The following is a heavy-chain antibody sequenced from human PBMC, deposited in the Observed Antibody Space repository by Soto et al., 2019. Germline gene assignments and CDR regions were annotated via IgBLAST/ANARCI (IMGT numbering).Heavy chain of an antibody. J-gene: IGHJ4*02. CDR1: GFSLSTYG. Sequence: EVHLLESGGGLVQPGGSLRLSCAASGFSLSTYGVTWVRQAPGKGLEWVSGFSGGSGTTHYADSVKGRFSITRDNSKNTAHLEMNSLTVEDTAIYYCAKWNGYGDYWGQGILVTVSS. CDR2: FSGGSGTT. CDR3: AKWNGYGDY. V-gene: IGHV3-23*01. D-gene: IGHD1-1*01.